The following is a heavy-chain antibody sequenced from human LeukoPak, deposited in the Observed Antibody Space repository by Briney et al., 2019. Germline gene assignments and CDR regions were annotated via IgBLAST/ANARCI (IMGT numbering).Heavy chain of an antibody. CDR1: GFTVIH. CDR3: ARVTWEGSYLFDY. V-gene: IGHV3-66*01. Sequence: PGGSLRLSCAASGFTVIHMSWVRQAPGKGLEWVSVIYSGGSTYYADSVKGRFTISRDNSKNTPYLQMNSLRAEDTAVYYCARVTWEGSYLFDYWGQGTLVTVSS. D-gene: IGHD1-26*01. CDR2: IYSGGST. J-gene: IGHJ4*02.